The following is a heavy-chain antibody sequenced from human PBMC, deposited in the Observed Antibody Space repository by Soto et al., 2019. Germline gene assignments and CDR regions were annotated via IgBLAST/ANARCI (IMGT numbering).Heavy chain of an antibody. V-gene: IGHV3-72*01. D-gene: IGHD3-10*01. CDR3: VRTSHYGSGTWNFDF. Sequence: EVQLVESGGGLVQPGGSLRLSCAGSGFTLSDNYMDWVRQAPGKGLEWVGRTRNKANRYTTEYAASVKGRFTVSRDESMNSLHLQMNSLKTEDTAVYYCVRTSHYGSGTWNFDFWGPGTVVTVSS. J-gene: IGHJ4*02. CDR1: GFTLSDNY. CDR2: TRNKANRYTT.